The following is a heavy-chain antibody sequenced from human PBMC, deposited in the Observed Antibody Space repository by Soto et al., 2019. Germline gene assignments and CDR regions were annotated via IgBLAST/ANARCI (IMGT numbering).Heavy chain of an antibody. D-gene: IGHD1-1*01. Sequence: ETLSLTCSVSADSISGYYLSWIRQPPGRGLEYIGYIYYTGSTNYNPSLKSRVTISVDTSKTQFSLNLSSVTAADTAMYYCVRLVGTNWFWAFDPWGQGTMV. CDR1: ADSISGYY. J-gene: IGHJ3*01. V-gene: IGHV4-59*08. CDR2: IYYTGST. CDR3: VRLVGTNWFWAFDP.